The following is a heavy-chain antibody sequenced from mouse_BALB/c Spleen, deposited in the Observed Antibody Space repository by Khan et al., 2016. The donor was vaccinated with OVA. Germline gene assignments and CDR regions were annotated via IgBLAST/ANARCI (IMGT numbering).Heavy chain of an antibody. CDR2: ISTGDTYT. CDR1: GFTFSTYA. V-gene: IGHV5-9-3*01. J-gene: IGHJ1*01. Sequence: EVKVVESGGGLVKSGGSLKLSCAASGFTFSTYAMSWVRQTPEKRLEWVATISTGDTYTYYPDSVKGRFTISRDNAKNTLYLHMRSLRSEDTAMYYCARPPITTVVATSYWFCDVWGAGTTVTVST. CDR3: ARPPITTVVATSYWFCDV. D-gene: IGHD1-1*01.